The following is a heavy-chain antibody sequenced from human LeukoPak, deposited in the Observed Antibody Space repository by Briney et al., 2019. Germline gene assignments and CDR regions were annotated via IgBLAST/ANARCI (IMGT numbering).Heavy chain of an antibody. V-gene: IGHV1-46*01. CDR2: INPSGGST. Sequence: ASVKVSCRASGYTFTSCYMHWVRQAPGQGLEWMGIINPSGGSTSYAQKLQGRVTMTTDTSTSTAYMELRSLRSDDTAVYYCATGGGYYYPVDYWGQGTLVTVSS. CDR3: ATGGGYYYPVDY. J-gene: IGHJ4*02. D-gene: IGHD3-22*01. CDR1: GYTFTSCY.